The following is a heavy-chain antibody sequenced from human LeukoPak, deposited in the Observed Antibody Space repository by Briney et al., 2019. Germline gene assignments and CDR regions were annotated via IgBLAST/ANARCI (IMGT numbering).Heavy chain of an antibody. CDR3: ARGLFGRNIVVAVANDAFDI. Sequence: ASVKVSCKASGYTFTSYDINWVRQATGQGLEWMGWMNPNSGNTGYAQKFQGRVTMTRNTSISTAYMELSSLRSEDTAVYYCARGLFGRNIVVAVANDAFDIWGQGAMVTVPS. J-gene: IGHJ3*02. V-gene: IGHV1-8*01. CDR2: MNPNSGNT. CDR1: GYTFTSYD. D-gene: IGHD2-15*01.